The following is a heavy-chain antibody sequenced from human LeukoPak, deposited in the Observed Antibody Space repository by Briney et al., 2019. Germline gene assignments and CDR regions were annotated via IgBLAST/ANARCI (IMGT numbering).Heavy chain of an antibody. Sequence: GGSLRLSCAASGFTFSNYGMHWVRQAPGKGLQWVAVISYDGSNKYYADSVKGRFTISRDNSKNTLYLQMNSLRAKDTAVYYCAKDLATVTLIDYWGQGTLVTVSS. CDR1: GFTFSNYG. CDR2: ISYDGSNK. V-gene: IGHV3-30*18. J-gene: IGHJ4*02. CDR3: AKDLATVTLIDY. D-gene: IGHD4-17*01.